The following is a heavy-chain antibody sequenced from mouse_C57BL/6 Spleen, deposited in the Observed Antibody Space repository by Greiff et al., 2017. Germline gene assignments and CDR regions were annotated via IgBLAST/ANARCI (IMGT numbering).Heavy chain of an antibody. CDR3: ARSYYYGSSYGWYFDV. CDR1: GYAFTNYL. J-gene: IGHJ1*03. Sequence: VKLQQSGAELVRPGTSVKVSCKASGYAFTNYLIEWVKQRPGQGLEWIGVINPGSGGTNYNEKFKGKATLTADKSSSTAYMQLSSLTSEDSAVYFCARSYYYGSSYGWYFDVWGTGTTVTVSS. CDR2: INPGSGGT. V-gene: IGHV1-54*01. D-gene: IGHD1-1*01.